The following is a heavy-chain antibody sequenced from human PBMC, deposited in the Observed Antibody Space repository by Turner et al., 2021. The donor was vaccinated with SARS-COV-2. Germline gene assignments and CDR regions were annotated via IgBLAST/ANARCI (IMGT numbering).Heavy chain of an antibody. CDR1: GYTFSDYY. J-gene: IGHJ4*02. Sequence: VQLVQSGAEVKKPGATVKISCKASGYTFSDYYMHWVRQAPGKGLEWMGWMNPNSGNTGYAQKFQGRVTMTRNTSISTAYMELSSLRSEDTAVYYCARTFTAMVRVDYWGQGTLVTVSS. CDR2: MNPNSGNT. CDR3: ARTFTAMVRVDY. V-gene: IGHV1-8*02. D-gene: IGHD5-18*01.